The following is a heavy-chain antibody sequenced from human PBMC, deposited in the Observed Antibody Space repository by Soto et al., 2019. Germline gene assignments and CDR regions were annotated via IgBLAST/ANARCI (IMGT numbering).Heavy chain of an antibody. CDR2: ISDSGTGT. D-gene: IGHD3-22*01. CDR3: AKDHTVVISDAFDI. J-gene: IGHJ3*02. CDR1: GFTFSSYA. V-gene: IGHV3-23*01. Sequence: EVQILESGGGLVQPGGSLRLSCAASGFTFSSYAMYWVRHAPGKGLAWVSGISDSGTGTYYADSVKGRFTISRDNSKNTVYLQMKSLRAEDTAVYYCAKDHTVVISDAFDIWGQGTMVNVSS.